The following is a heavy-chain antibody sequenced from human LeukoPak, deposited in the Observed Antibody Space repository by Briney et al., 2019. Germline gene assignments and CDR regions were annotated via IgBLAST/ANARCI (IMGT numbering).Heavy chain of an antibody. J-gene: IGHJ4*02. V-gene: IGHV4-59*01. CDR1: GGSISSYY. D-gene: IGHD6-19*01. CDR3: ARYRSGAVAAFFDY. CDR2: MYYSGST. Sequence: PSETLSLTCTVSGGSISSYYWSWIRQPPGKGLEWIGYMYYSGSTNYNPSLKSRVTISVDASKNQFSLKLSSVTAADTAVYYCARYRSGAVAAFFDYWGQGILVTVSS.